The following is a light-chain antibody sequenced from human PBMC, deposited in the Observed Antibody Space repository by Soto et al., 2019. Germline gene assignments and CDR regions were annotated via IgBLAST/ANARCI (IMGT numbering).Light chain of an antibody. J-gene: IGKJ1*01. V-gene: IGKV3-20*01. CDR1: QSVSSSY. CDR2: GAS. Sequence: EIVLTQSPGTLSLSPGERATLSCRASQSVSSSYLGWYQQKPGQAPRLLIYGASSRATGIPDRFSGSGSGTDFTLTISRLETEDFAVYYCQQYGSSTGTFGQGTKVEIK. CDR3: QQYGSSTGT.